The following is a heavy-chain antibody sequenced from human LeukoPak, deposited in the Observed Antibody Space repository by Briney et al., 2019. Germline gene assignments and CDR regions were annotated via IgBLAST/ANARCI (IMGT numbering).Heavy chain of an antibody. CDR1: GGSISNYY. Sequence: SETLSLTCAVSGGSISNYYWSWIRQPPGKGLEWIGYIYYTGSTNYNPSLKSRVALSVDTSKNQFSLKLTSVTAADTAVYYCARVKGGFDPWGQGTLVTVSS. J-gene: IGHJ5*02. V-gene: IGHV4-59*01. D-gene: IGHD3-16*01. CDR3: ARVKGGFDP. CDR2: IYYTGST.